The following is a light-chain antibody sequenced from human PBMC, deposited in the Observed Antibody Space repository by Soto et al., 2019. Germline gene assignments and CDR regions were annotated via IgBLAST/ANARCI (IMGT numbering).Light chain of an antibody. Sequence: SYELTQPPSVSVAPGKTARITCGGSNIGSKSAHWYQQKPGQAPVLVIYYDSDRPSGIPERFSGSNSGNTATLTISRVEAGDEADYYCQVWDSSSDPYVFGTGTKLTVL. J-gene: IGLJ1*01. CDR3: QVWDSSSDPYV. V-gene: IGLV3-21*04. CDR1: NIGSKS. CDR2: YDS.